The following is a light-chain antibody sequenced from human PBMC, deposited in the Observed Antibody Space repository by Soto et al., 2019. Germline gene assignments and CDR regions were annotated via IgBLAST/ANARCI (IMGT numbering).Light chain of an antibody. CDR3: QQLSSYPSP. J-gene: IGKJ4*01. Sequence: IQLTQSPSSLSASVGDRVTITCRASQGIGSYLAWYQQKPGEAPKLLIYAASTLQSGVPSRFSGSGSGTDFARAISRLHAEDFATYYWQQLSSYPSPFGGVTKVEIK. CDR1: QGIGSY. V-gene: IGKV1-9*01. CDR2: AAS.